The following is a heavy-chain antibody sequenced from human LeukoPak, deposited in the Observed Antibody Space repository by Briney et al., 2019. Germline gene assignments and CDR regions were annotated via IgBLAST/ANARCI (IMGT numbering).Heavy chain of an antibody. D-gene: IGHD6-19*01. J-gene: IGHJ6*04. CDR3: ARDYRYSSGWCADGTDV. CDR1: GFTFSSYG. Sequence: GGSLRLSCAASGFTFSSYGMHWVRQAPGKGLEWVAVIWYDGSNKYYADSVKGRFTISRDNSKNTLYLQMNSLRAEDTAVYYCARDYRYSSGWCADGTDVWGKGTTVTVSS. CDR2: IWYDGSNK. V-gene: IGHV3-33*01.